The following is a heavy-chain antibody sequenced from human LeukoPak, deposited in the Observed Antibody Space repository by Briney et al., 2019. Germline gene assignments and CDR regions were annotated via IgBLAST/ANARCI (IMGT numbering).Heavy chain of an antibody. V-gene: IGHV3-30*02. J-gene: IGHJ4*02. Sequence: GGSLRLSCAASGFTFSSYGMHWVRQAPGKGLEWVTFIRYDGSTKHYADSVKGRFTISRDNSKNTLYLQMNSLRAEDTAVYYCARGAASGYSNDYWGQGTLVTVSS. CDR1: GFTFSSYG. CDR2: IRYDGSTK. D-gene: IGHD2-15*01. CDR3: ARGAASGYSNDY.